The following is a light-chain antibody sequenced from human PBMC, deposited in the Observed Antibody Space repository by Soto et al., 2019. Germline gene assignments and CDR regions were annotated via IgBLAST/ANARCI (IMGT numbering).Light chain of an antibody. V-gene: IGKV3-20*01. CDR1: QSVSSSY. Sequence: EIVLTQSPGTLSLSPGDRATLSCRASQSVSSSYLAWYQQKPGQAPRLLIYGASSRATGIPDRFSGSGSGTDFTLTISRLEPEDFAVYYCHQYGRSPRTFGQGTKVDIK. CDR3: HQYGRSPRT. CDR2: GAS. J-gene: IGKJ1*01.